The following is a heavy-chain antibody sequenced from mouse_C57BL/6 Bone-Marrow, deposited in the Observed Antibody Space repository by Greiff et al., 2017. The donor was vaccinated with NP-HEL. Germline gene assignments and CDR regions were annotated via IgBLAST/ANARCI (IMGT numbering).Heavy chain of an antibody. D-gene: IGHD1-1*01. V-gene: IGHV1-55*01. CDR1: GYTFTSYW. CDR2: IYPGRGST. J-gene: IGHJ2*01. Sequence: QVQLQQPGAELVKPGASVKMSCKASGYTFTSYWITWVKQRPGQGLEWIGDIYPGRGSTIYNEKFKRKATLTVDTSSSTAYMQLSSLTSEDSAVYYWARWYYYGSSYSDYWGPGTTLTVSS. CDR3: ARWYYYGSSYSDY.